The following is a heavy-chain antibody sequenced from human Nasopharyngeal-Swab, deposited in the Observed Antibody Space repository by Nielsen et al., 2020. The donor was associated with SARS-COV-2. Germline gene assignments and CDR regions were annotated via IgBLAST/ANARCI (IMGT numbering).Heavy chain of an antibody. J-gene: IGHJ4*02. CDR2: IYSGGST. V-gene: IGHV3-66*01. CDR3: ASPGYCSSTSCPGI. Sequence: GASLKISCAASEFTVSSNYMSWVRQAPGKGLEWVSVIYSGGSTYYADSVKGRFTISRDNSKNTLYLQMNSLRAEDTAVYYCASPGYCSSTSCPGIWGQGTLVTVSS. CDR1: EFTVSSNY. D-gene: IGHD2-2*01.